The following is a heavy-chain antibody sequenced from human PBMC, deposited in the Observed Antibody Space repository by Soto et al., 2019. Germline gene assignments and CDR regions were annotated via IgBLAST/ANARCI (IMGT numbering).Heavy chain of an antibody. J-gene: IGHJ6*03. CDR1: GGSFSGYY. V-gene: IGHV4-34*01. CDR2: INHSGST. CDR3: ASSTFDWNYADYYYMDV. D-gene: IGHD1-7*01. Sequence: SETLSLTCAVYGGSFSGYYWSWIRQPPGKGLEWIGEINHSGSTNYNPSLKSRVTISVDTSKNQFSLKLSSVTAADTAVYYCASSTFDWNYADYYYMDVWGKGTTVTVSS.